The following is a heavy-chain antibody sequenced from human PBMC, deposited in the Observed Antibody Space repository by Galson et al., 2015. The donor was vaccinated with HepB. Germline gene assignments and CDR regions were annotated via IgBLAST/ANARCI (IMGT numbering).Heavy chain of an antibody. D-gene: IGHD3-22*01. V-gene: IGHV3-73*01. CDR1: GFTFSGSA. CDR2: IGSNANNYAT. Sequence: SLRLSCAGSGFTFSGSAMHWVRQTSGKGLEWIGRIGSNANNYATAYKASVKGRFTISRDDSKSTAYLQMNSLRTEDTAVYYCTRLGDLSGYSSCWGQGTLVTVSS. J-gene: IGHJ4*02. CDR3: TRLGDLSGYSSC.